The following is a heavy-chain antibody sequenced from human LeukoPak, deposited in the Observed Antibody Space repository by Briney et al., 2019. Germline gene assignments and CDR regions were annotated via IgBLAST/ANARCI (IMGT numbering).Heavy chain of an antibody. Sequence: GGSLRLSCAASGFTFSSYGMHWVRQAPGKGLEWVAVISYDGSNKYYADSVKGRFTISRDNSKNTLYLQMSSLRAEDTAMYYCAKVGGITGTKGDYWGQGTLVTVSS. J-gene: IGHJ4*02. CDR3: AKVGGITGTKGDY. CDR1: GFTFSSYG. D-gene: IGHD1-20*01. CDR2: ISYDGSNK. V-gene: IGHV3-30*18.